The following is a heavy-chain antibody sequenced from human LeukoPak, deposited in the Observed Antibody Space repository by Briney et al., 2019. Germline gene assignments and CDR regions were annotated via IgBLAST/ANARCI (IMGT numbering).Heavy chain of an antibody. Sequence: PGGSLRLSCAASGFTFSNAWMSWVRQAPGKGVEWVGRIKSKTDGGKTDYAAAVKGRLTSERDETKNKLYLQMNSLKTADTSVYSCTTVGFGELFWGRDYWGQGTLVTVSS. J-gene: IGHJ4*02. D-gene: IGHD3-10*01. CDR1: GFTFSNAW. V-gene: IGHV3-15*01. CDR3: TTVGFGELFWGRDY. CDR2: IKSKTDGGKT.